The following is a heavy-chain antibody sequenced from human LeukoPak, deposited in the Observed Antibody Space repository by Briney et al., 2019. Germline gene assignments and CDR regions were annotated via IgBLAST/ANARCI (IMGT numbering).Heavy chain of an antibody. V-gene: IGHV1-2*02. D-gene: IGHD6-25*01. CDR3: ATDQSGRSRAAAYYYYGMDV. J-gene: IGHJ6*02. Sequence: ASVKVSCKASGYTFTGYYMHWVRQAPGQGLEWMGWINPNSGGTNYAQKFQGGVTMTRDTSISTAYMELSRLRSDDTAVYYCATDQSGRSRAAAYYYYGMDVWGQGTTVTVSS. CDR1: GYTFTGYY. CDR2: INPNSGGT.